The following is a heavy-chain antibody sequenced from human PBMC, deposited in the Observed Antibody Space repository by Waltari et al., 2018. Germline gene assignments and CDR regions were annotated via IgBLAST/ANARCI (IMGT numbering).Heavy chain of an antibody. J-gene: IGHJ3*02. D-gene: IGHD7-27*01. CDR2: ISSSGCDI. Sequence: LVESGGDLIHPGGFLRPSCAASGVGFSYYNLNWVRQGPGKGLEWISSISSSGCDIYYADSVKDRFTISRDNAKNSLFLQMNSLRAEDTAVYYCARDRSGDDAFDIWGQGTKVTVSS. V-gene: IGHV3-48*03. CDR1: GVGFSYYN. CDR3: ARDRSGDDAFDI.